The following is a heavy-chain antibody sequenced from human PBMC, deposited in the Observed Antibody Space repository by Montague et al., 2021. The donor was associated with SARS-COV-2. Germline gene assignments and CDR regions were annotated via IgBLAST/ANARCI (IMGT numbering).Heavy chain of an antibody. D-gene: IGHD6-13*01. Sequence: SETLSLTCSVSGGSITDRTYYWGCIRQSPGKGLEWIGAINYSGPTYYNPSLKSRVTISLDTAKNQFSLKMTSVTAADTAVYYCARHWGIAAAGNWGQGTLGTVSS. J-gene: IGHJ4*02. CDR1: GGSITDRTYY. CDR3: ARHWGIAAAGN. CDR2: INYSGPT. V-gene: IGHV4-39*01.